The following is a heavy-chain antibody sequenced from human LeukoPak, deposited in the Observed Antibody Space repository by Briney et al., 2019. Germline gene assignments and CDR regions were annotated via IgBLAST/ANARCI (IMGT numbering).Heavy chain of an antibody. CDR1: GFTFTSHV. CDR2: ISMNVQTT. V-gene: IGHV3-64*05. J-gene: IGHJ4*02. CDR3: VREGLERRTNFDY. D-gene: IGHD1-1*01. Sequence: GGSLRLSWSASGFTFTSHVMHWFRQAPGKGLQYVSGISMNVQTTYYAGSVKGRFTISRDNSKNTVYVQMNSLTPEDTALYYCVREGLERRTNFDYWGQGTLVSVSS.